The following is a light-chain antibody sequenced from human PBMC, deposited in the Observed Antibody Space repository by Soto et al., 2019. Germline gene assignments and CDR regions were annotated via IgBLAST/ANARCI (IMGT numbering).Light chain of an antibody. CDR2: GAS. CDR3: QQYNNWPPGT. CDR1: QSVSSN. J-gene: IGKJ2*01. Sequence: EIVMTQSPATLSVSPGERATLSCRASQSVSSNLAWYQQKPGQAPRLLIYGASTRATGIPARFSGSGSGTEFTLTISSLQSEDFAVYDCQQYNNWPPGTFGQGTKLELK. V-gene: IGKV3-15*01.